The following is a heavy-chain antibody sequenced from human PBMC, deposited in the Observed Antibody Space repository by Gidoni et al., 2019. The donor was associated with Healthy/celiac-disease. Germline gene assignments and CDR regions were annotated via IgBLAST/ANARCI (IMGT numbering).Heavy chain of an antibody. CDR1: GFTFSSYW. J-gene: IGHJ6*02. CDR3: ARGDIAVAHYYYYYGMDV. D-gene: IGHD6-19*01. V-gene: IGHV3-7*04. CDR2: IKQDGSEK. Sequence: EVQLVESGGGLVQPGGSLRLSCAASGFTFSSYWMSWVRQAPGKGLEWVANIKQDGSEKYYVDSVKGRFTISRDNAKNSLYLQMNSLRAEDTAVYYCARGDIAVAHYYYYYGMDVWGQGTTVTVSS.